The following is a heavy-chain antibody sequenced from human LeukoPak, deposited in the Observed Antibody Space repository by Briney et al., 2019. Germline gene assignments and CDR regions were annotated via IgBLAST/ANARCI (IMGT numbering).Heavy chain of an antibody. V-gene: IGHV3-53*01. D-gene: IGHD3-9*01. Sequence: GGSLRLSCAASGFSVSTKYMTWVRQAPGKGLEWVSIIFSRGSTYYADSVKGRFTISRDNSKNTLYLQMNSLRAEDTAVYYCARDLTISHAFDIWGQGTMVTVSS. J-gene: IGHJ3*02. CDR3: ARDLTISHAFDI. CDR1: GFSVSTKY. CDR2: IFSRGST.